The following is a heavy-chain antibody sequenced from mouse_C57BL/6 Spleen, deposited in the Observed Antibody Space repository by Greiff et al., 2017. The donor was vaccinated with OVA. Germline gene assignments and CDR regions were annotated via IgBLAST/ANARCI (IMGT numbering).Heavy chain of an antibody. V-gene: IGHV1-64*01. CDR1: GYTFTSYW. J-gene: IGHJ1*03. Sequence: VQLQQPGAELVKPGASVKLSCKASGYTFTSYWMHWVKQRPGQGLEWIGMIHPNSGSTNYNEKFKRKATLTVDKSSSTAYMQLSSLTSEDSAVYYCASGGFYYGSSYGYFDVWGTGTTVTVSS. CDR2: IHPNSGST. D-gene: IGHD1-1*01. CDR3: ASGGFYYGSSYGYFDV.